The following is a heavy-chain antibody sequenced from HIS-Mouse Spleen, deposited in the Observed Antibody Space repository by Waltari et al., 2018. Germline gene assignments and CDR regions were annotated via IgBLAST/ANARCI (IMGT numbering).Heavy chain of an antibody. V-gene: IGHV4-39*07. D-gene: IGHD6-13*01. CDR2: IYYSGST. J-gene: IGHJ2*01. Sequence: QLQLQESGTGLVKPSETLSLTCTVSGGSISSSSYYWGGIRQPPGKGLEWIGSIYYSGSTYYNPSLKSRVTISVDTSKNQFSLKLSSVTAADTAVYYCAREIPYSSSWYDWYFDLWGRGTLVTVSS. CDR1: GGSISSSSYY. CDR3: AREIPYSSSWYDWYFDL.